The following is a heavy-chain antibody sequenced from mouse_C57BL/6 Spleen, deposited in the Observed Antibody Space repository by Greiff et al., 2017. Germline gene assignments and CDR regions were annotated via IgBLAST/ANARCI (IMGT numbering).Heavy chain of an antibody. Sequence: QVQLQQPGAELVMPGASVKLSCKASGYTFTSYWMHWVKQRPGQGLEWIGEIDPSDSYTNYTQKFKGKSTLTVDKSSSTAYMQLSSLTSEDSAVYYGARRGYGSSYDAMDYWGQGTSVTVSS. V-gene: IGHV1-69*01. J-gene: IGHJ4*01. D-gene: IGHD1-1*01. CDR2: IDPSDSYT. CDR1: GYTFTSYW. CDR3: ARRGYGSSYDAMDY.